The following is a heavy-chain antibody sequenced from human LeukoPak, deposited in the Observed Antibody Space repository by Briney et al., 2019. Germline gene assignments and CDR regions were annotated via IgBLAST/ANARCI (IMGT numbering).Heavy chain of an antibody. V-gene: IGHV1-18*04. J-gene: IGHJ6*02. Sequence: ASVKVSCKASGYTFTGYYMHWVRQAPGQGLEWMGWISAYNGNTNYAQKLQGRVTMTTDTSTSTAYMELRSLRSDDTAVYYYARDARGDYVQYYYYGMDVWGQGTTVTVSS. CDR1: GYTFTGYY. CDR2: ISAYNGNT. CDR3: ARDARGDYVQYYYYGMDV. D-gene: IGHD4-17*01.